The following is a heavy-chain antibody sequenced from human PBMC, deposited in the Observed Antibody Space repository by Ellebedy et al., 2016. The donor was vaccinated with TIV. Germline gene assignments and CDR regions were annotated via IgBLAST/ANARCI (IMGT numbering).Heavy chain of an antibody. CDR2: TYYRSKWHN. J-gene: IGHJ3*02. V-gene: IGHV6-1*01. Sequence: SQTLSLTCAISGDSVSNNGATWNWIRQSPSRGLEWLGRTYYRSKWHNEYAISVRSRITINPDTSKNQFSLQLNSVTPEDTAVYYCARALPHFDIWGQGTMVTVSS. CDR3: ARALPHFDI. CDR1: GDSVSNNGAT.